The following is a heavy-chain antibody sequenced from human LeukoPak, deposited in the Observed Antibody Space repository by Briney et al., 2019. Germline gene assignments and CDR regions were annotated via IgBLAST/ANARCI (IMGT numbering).Heavy chain of an antibody. Sequence: SETPSLTCAVYGGSFSGYYWSWIRQPPGKGLEWIGEINRSGSTNYNPSLKSRVTISVDTSKNQFSLKLSSVTAADTAVYYCARGYIVVDPTLPSSPFDYWGQGTLVTVSS. V-gene: IGHV4-34*01. D-gene: IGHD2-2*01. J-gene: IGHJ4*02. CDR3: ARGYIVVDPTLPSSPFDY. CDR1: GGSFSGYY. CDR2: INRSGST.